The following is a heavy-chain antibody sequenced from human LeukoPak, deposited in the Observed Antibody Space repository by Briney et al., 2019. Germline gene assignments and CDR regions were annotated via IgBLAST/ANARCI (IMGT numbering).Heavy chain of an antibody. D-gene: IGHD6-13*01. Sequence: GGSLRLSCAASGFTFSSYSMNWVRQAPGKGLEWVSSISSSSSYIYYADSVKGRFTISRDNAKNSLYLQMNSLRAEDTAVYYCARWDSRDYYYYMDVWGKETTVTVSS. CDR2: ISSSSSYI. CDR1: GFTFSSYS. CDR3: ARWDSRDYYYYMDV. V-gene: IGHV3-21*01. J-gene: IGHJ6*03.